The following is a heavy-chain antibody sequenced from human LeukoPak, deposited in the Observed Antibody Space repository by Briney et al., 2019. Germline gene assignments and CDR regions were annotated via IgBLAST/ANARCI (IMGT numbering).Heavy chain of an antibody. J-gene: IGHJ6*02. CDR3: ARDSGSYQGMDV. V-gene: IGHV3-48*03. CDR2: ISSSSGSTI. CDR1: GFTFSAYE. Sequence: WGSLRLSCAASGFTFSAYEMNWVRQAPGKGLEWVSYISSSSGSTIYYAASVKGRLTISRDNAKNSLSLQMNSLRAEDTAVYYCARDSGSYQGMDVWGQGTTVTVSS. D-gene: IGHD3-10*01.